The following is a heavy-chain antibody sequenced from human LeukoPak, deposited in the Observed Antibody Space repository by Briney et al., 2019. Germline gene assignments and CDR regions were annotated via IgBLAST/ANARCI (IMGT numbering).Heavy chain of an antibody. Sequence: GGSLRLSCAASGFTFSNYAMSWVRQAPGKGLEWVSLISGSGGSTYYADSVKGRFTISRDNSKKTVHLEMSGLRADDTAVYYCAKDLYGDGGYCFEYWGQGTLVTVSS. V-gene: IGHV3-23*01. D-gene: IGHD2-21*01. J-gene: IGHJ4*02. CDR2: ISGSGGST. CDR1: GFTFSNYA. CDR3: AKDLYGDGGYCFEY.